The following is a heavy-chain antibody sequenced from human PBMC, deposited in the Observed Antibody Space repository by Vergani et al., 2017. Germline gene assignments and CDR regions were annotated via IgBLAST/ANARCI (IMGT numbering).Heavy chain of an antibody. V-gene: IGHV3-11*04. CDR1: GFFFSDYY. J-gene: IGHJ4*02. Sequence: QVQLVESGGGLVKPGGSLRLSCTASGFFFSDYYMSWLRQAPGKGLEWISYIASSDTTVYYADSGKGRFTISRDNAKNSLYLEMNSLRAEDTAVYYCARDYLDFSGSGSPYYFDHWGQGTQVTVSS. CDR2: IASSDTTV. D-gene: IGHD3-10*01. CDR3: ARDYLDFSGSGSPYYFDH.